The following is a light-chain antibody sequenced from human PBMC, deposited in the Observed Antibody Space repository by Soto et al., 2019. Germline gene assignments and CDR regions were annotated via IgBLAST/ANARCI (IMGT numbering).Light chain of an antibody. CDR1: QSVSSSY. J-gene: IGKJ2*01. Sequence: EIVLTQSPCTLSLSPGERATLSCRASQSVSSSYLAWYQQKPGQAPRLLIYGASSRAAGIPDRFIGSGSGTDFTLTISRLEPEDFAVYYCHHYGSSPYTFGQGTKLEIK. CDR3: HHYGSSPYT. V-gene: IGKV3-20*01. CDR2: GAS.